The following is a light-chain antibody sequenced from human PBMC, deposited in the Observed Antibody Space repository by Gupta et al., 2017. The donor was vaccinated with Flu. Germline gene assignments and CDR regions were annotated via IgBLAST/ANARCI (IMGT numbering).Light chain of an antibody. Sequence: SALSQPPPVSVCPGQSITISCTGTSSDVGAYNFVSWYQQHPGKAPKLIIYEVSNRPSVVSSRFSGSKSGRTASLTISGRQAEDEADYYCSSYTTTNTRVFGGGTKLTVL. V-gene: IGLV2-14*01. J-gene: IGLJ3*02. CDR1: SSDVGAYNF. CDR2: EVS. CDR3: SSYTTTNTRV.